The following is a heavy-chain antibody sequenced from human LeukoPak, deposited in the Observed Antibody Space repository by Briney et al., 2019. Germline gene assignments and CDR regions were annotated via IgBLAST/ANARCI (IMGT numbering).Heavy chain of an antibody. CDR1: GGSISSYY. J-gene: IGHJ6*01. D-gene: IGHD6-13*01. CDR2: SYYNGIT. CDR3: ATHRNIAADGTVYLYGMTV. V-gene: IGHV4-59*01. Sequence: PSETLSLTCTVSGGSISSYYWSWIRQAPGKGLEWIGYSYYNGITKYNPSLKSRGTTPVDTSKNQLSLTLRSVTAAERAVYYCATHRNIAADGTVYLYGMTVSGQGTTVT.